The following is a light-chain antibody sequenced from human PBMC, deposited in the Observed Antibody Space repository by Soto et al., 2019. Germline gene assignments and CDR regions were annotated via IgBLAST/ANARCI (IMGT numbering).Light chain of an antibody. Sequence: HSVLTQPASVTGFPGQSLTISCTGTSSDVGGYNYVSWYQQHPGKAPKLMIYDVSNRPSGVSNRLSGSKSGNTASLTISGLQAEDEADYYCSSYTSSSTYVFGTGTKVTV. J-gene: IGLJ1*01. CDR3: SSYTSSSTYV. CDR2: DVS. CDR1: SSDVGGYNY. V-gene: IGLV2-14*01.